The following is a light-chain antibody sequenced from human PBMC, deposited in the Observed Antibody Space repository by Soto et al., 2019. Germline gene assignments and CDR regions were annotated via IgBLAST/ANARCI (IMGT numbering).Light chain of an antibody. CDR1: SSDVGIYNY. CDR2: EVS. CDR3: SSYATGRTFV. V-gene: IGLV2-14*01. J-gene: IGLJ1*01. Sequence: QSALTQPASVSGSPGQSIAISCTGSSSDVGIYNYVSWYHQHPGKVPKLIIYEVSNRPSGVSNRFSGSKSGNTASLTISGLQAEDEGDYYCSSYATGRTFVFGTGTKLTVL.